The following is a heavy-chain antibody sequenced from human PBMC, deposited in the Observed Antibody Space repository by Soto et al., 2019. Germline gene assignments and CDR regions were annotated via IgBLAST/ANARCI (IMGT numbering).Heavy chain of an antibody. J-gene: IGHJ4*02. V-gene: IGHV3-23*01. CDR3: VKGSSSSRPYYFDF. CDR2: ITGDGGDT. CDR1: GFTFRSSA. D-gene: IGHD2-2*01. Sequence: PGGSLRLSCVASGFTFRSSAMSWVRRAPGEGLEWVSAITGDGGDTYSADSVKGRFTISRDNSKNTLFLQMSSLRAEDTAIYYCVKGSSSSRPYYFDFWGQGTLVTVSS.